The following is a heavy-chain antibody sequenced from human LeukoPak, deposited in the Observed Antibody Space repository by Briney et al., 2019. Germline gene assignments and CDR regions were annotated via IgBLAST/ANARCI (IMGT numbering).Heavy chain of an antibody. CDR1: GYSISSGHY. V-gene: IGHV4-38-2*02. CDR2: IYHSGIT. J-gene: IGHJ4*02. D-gene: IGHD3-22*01. Sequence: SETLSLTCTVSGYSISSGHYWGWIRQPPGKGLEWIGSIYHSGITYYNPSLKSRVTISVDTSKNQFSLKLSSVTAADTAVYYCARGHDSSGYYSHFDYWGQGTLVTVSS. CDR3: ARGHDSSGYYSHFDY.